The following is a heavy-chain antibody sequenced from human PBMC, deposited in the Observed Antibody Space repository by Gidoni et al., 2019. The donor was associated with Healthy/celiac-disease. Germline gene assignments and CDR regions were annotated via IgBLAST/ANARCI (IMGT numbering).Heavy chain of an antibody. V-gene: IGHV3-23*01. J-gene: IGHJ4*02. CDR3: AKGGTTVVTAFDY. CDR2: ISGSGGST. Sequence: EVQLLESGGGLVQPGGSLSRSCAASGFTFSSYAMSWVRQAPGKGLEWVSAISGSGGSTYYADAVKGRFTISRDNSKNTRYLQMNSLRAEDTAVYYCAKGGTTVVTAFDYWGQGTLVTVSS. CDR1: GFTFSSYA. D-gene: IGHD4-17*01.